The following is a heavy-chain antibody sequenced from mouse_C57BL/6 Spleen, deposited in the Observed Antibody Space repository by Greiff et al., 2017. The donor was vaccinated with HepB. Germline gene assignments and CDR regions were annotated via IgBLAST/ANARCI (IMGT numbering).Heavy chain of an antibody. CDR3: ARQDDYGDAMDY. D-gene: IGHD2-4*01. J-gene: IGHJ4*01. CDR2: ISSGGSYT. V-gene: IGHV5-6*01. CDR1: GFTFSSYG. Sequence: EVQVVESGGDLVKPGGSLKLSCAASGFTFSSYGMSWVRQTPDKRLEWVATISSGGSYTYYPDSVKGRFTISRDNAKNTLYLQMSSLKSEDTAMYYCARQDDYGDAMDYWGQGTSATVSS.